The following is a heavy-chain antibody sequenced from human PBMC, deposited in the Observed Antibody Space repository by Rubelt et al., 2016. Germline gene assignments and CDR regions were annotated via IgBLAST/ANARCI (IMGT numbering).Heavy chain of an antibody. Sequence: GFTFNNYWMNWVRQALGKGLEWVANIKQDGSEKYYVDSVKGRFTISRDNAKNSLYLQMNSLRAEDTAVYYCASDFYYNSSNYYGGLDYWGQGILVTVSS. V-gene: IGHV3-7*01. D-gene: IGHD3-22*01. CDR3: ASDFYYNSSNYYGGLDY. CDR2: IKQDGSEK. CDR1: GFTFNNYW. J-gene: IGHJ4*02.